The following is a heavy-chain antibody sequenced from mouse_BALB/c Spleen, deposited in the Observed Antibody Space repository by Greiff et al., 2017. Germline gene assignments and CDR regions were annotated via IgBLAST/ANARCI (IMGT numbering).Heavy chain of an antibody. D-gene: IGHD5-5*01. V-gene: IGHV1-69*02. Sequence: VKLQQPGAELVKPGASVKLSCKASGYTFTSYWMHWVKQRPGQGLEWIGEIDPSDSYTNYNQKFKGKATLTVDKSSSTAYMQLSSLTSEDSAVYYCASRYLYYFDYWGQGTTLTVSS. CDR1: GYTFTSYW. CDR3: ASRYLYYFDY. J-gene: IGHJ2*01. CDR2: IDPSDSYT.